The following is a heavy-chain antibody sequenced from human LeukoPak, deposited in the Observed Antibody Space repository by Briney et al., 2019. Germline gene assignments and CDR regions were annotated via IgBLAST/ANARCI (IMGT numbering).Heavy chain of an antibody. CDR2: INPNSGGT. CDR3: ARGRPRGNFWDFGYFDY. D-gene: IGHD3-3*01. CDR1: GYTFTGYY. V-gene: IGHV1-2*02. J-gene: IGHJ4*02. Sequence: GASVKVSCKASGYTFTGYYMHWVRQAPGQGLEWMGWINPNSGGTNYAQKFQGRVTMTRDTSISTAYMELSRLRSDDTAVYYCARGRPRGNFWDFGYFDYWGQGTLVTVSS.